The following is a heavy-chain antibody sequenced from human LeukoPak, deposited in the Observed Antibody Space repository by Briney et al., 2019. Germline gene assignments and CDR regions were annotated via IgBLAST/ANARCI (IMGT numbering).Heavy chain of an antibody. CDR1: GYTFTSYG. J-gene: IGHJ5*02. D-gene: IGHD2-2*01. V-gene: IGHV1-18*01. CDR2: ISAYNGNT. Sequence: ASVKVSCKASGYTFTSYGISWVRQAPGQGLEWMGWISAYNGNTNYAQRLQGRVTMTTDTSTSTAYMELRSLRSDDTAVYYCAVVVPAATPNWFDPWGQGTLVTVSS. CDR3: AVVVPAATPNWFDP.